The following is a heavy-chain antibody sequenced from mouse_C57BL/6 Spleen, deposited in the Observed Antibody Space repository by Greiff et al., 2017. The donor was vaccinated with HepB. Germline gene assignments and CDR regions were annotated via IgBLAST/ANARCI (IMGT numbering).Heavy chain of an antibody. V-gene: IGHV1-26*01. CDR1: GYTFTDYY. D-gene: IGHD1-1*01. CDR2: INPNNGGT. Sequence: EVKLQQSGPELVKPGASVKISCKASGYTFTDYYMNWVKQSHGKSLEWIGDINPNNGGTSYNQKFKGKATLTVDKSSSTAYMERRSLTSEGSAVYYCASGGVVAPDYWGQGTTLTVSS. CDR3: ASGGVVAPDY. J-gene: IGHJ2*01.